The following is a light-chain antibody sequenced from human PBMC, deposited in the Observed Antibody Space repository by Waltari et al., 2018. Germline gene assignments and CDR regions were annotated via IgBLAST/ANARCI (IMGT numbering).Light chain of an antibody. V-gene: IGLV3-25*03. J-gene: IGLJ1*01. CDR2: KDN. CDR3: QSGNSRGSYYV. Sequence: SYELTQPPSVSVSPGQTARITCSGDALPKQYVYWYQQTPGQAPVLMIYKDNERPSGIPERFSGSSSGTTVTLTISGVQAEDEADYYCQSGNSRGSYYVFGTGTKVTVL. CDR1: ALPKQY.